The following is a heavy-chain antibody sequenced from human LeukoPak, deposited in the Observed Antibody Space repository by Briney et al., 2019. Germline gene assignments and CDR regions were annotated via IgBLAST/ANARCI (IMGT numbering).Heavy chain of an antibody. CDR1: GFTFSHYY. V-gene: IGHV3-7*01. Sequence: PGGSLRLSCAASGFTFSHYYMSWVRQAPGKGLEWVANIKQDGSEQFYLDSVKGRFTISRDNAKNALYLQMNDLRAEDTAVYYCARDRRYFDTGGLGGPDYWGQGTLITVSS. J-gene: IGHJ4*02. CDR2: IKQDGSEQ. CDR3: ARDRRYFDTGGLGGPDY. D-gene: IGHD2-8*02.